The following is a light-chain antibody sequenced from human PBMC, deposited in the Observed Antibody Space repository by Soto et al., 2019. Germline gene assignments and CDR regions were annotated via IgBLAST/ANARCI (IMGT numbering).Light chain of an antibody. J-gene: IGLJ1*01. CDR3: SSYTSSSTLYV. Sequence: QSVLTQPASVSGSPGQSITISCTGTSSDVGGYNYVSWYQQHPGKAPKLMIYEVSNRPSGVSNRFSGSKSGNTASLTISGLQAEDEADYYCSSYTSSSTLYVFGTGTKVTVI. CDR1: SSDVGGYNY. V-gene: IGLV2-14*01. CDR2: EVS.